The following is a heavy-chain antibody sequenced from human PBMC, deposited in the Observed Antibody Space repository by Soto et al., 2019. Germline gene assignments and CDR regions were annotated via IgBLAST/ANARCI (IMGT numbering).Heavy chain of an antibody. Sequence: QVQLVQSGAEVKKPGASVKVSCKVSGYTLTELSMHWVRQAPGKGLEWMGGFDPEDGETIYAQKFQGRVTMTEDTSTDAAHMELSSLRSEDTAVYYCATIYGSGSSLDDDGFDIWGQGTMVTVSS. CDR2: FDPEDGET. J-gene: IGHJ3*02. V-gene: IGHV1-24*01. CDR3: ATIYGSGSSLDDDGFDI. CDR1: GYTLTELS. D-gene: IGHD3-10*01.